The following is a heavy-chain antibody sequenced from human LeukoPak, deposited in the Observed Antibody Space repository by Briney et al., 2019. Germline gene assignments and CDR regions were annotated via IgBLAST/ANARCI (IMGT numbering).Heavy chain of an antibody. J-gene: IGHJ4*02. CDR2: IYTSGRT. CDR3: ARDRDYYGSGANRLDY. D-gene: IGHD3-10*01. V-gene: IGHV4-4*07. CDR1: GGSISSYY. Sequence: SETLSLTCTVSGGSISSYYWSWIRQPAGKGLEWIGRIYTSGRTNYNPSLKSRVTMSLDTSKNQFSLKLSSVTAADTAVYYCARDRDYYGSGANRLDYWGQGTLVTVSS.